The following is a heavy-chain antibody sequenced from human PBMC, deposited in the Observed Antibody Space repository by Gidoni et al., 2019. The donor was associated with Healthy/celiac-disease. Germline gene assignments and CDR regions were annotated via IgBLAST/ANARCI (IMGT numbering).Heavy chain of an antibody. J-gene: IGHJ4*02. D-gene: IGHD3-9*01. CDR3: ARERSYYDILTLRRTSRGLDY. CDR2: IYYSEST. V-gene: IGHV4-31*03. Sequence: QVQLQESGPGLVKPSQTLSLTCTVPGGSTSSGGYYWSWIRQHPGKGLEWIGYIYYSESTYYNPSLKSRVTISVDTSKNQFSLKLSSVTAADTAVYYCARERSYYDILTLRRTSRGLDYWGQGTLVTVSS. CDR1: GGSTSSGGYY.